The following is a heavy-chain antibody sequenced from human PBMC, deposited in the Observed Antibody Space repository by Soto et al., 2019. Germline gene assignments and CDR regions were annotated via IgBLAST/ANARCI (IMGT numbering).Heavy chain of an antibody. Sequence: SETLCLTCTVSGGSISSSNYYWAWIRQPPGKGLEWIGYIYYSGSTNYNPSLKSRVTISVDTSKNQFSLKLSSVTAADTAVYYCARASPYHSLLLRRPNWFDPRGQGTPVPVSS. D-gene: IGHD2-21*02. V-gene: IGHV4-61*05. J-gene: IGHJ5*02. CDR3: ARASPYHSLLLRRPNWFDP. CDR1: GGSISSSNYY. CDR2: IYYSGST.